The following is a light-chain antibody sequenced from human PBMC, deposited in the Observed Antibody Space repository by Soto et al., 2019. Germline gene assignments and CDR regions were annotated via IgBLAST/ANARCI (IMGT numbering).Light chain of an antibody. CDR3: QQYNSYWT. J-gene: IGKJ1*01. CDR2: DAS. V-gene: IGKV1-5*01. CDR1: QSDNNW. Sequence: DIQMTQYPSTLSASVGERVTISCRASQSDNNWLAWYQRKPGKAPKLLIHDASTLESGIPSRFSGSGSGTEFTLTISSLHPDDFATYYCQQYNSYWTFGQGTKVEIK.